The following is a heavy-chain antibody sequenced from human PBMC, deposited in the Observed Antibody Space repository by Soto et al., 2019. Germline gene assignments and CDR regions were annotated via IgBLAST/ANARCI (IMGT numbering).Heavy chain of an antibody. CDR1: GYSFTSYW. Sequence: GESLKIPCKGSGYSFTSYWIGWVRQMPGKGLEWMGIIYPGDSDTRYSPSFQGQVTISADKSISTAYLQWSSLKASDNAMYYCARLQIRIAVAGLFDYWGQGTLVTVSS. J-gene: IGHJ4*02. V-gene: IGHV5-51*01. CDR3: ARLQIRIAVAGLFDY. CDR2: IYPGDSDT. D-gene: IGHD6-19*01.